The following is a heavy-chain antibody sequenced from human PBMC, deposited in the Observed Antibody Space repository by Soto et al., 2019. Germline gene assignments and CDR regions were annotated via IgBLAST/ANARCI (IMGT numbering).Heavy chain of an antibody. Sequence: QLQLQESGPGLVKPSETLSLTCTVSGGSISSSRHFWGWIRQPPGKVLEWVGSIDYSGTTYSSPSLNSRVTISVDTSKNQFSLKLSSVTAADTAVYYCARHGPNTGSYSAYFQYWGQGTLLIVSS. CDR2: IDYSGTT. V-gene: IGHV4-39*01. CDR3: ARHGPNTGSYSAYFQY. D-gene: IGHD1-26*01. CDR1: GGSISSSRHF. J-gene: IGHJ1*01.